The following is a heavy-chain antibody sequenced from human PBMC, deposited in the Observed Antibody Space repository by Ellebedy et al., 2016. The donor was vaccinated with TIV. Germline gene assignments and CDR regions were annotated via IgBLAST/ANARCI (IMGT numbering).Heavy chain of an antibody. CDR2: IYPGDSET. V-gene: IGHV5-51*01. Sequence: GGSLRLXXKGSGYSFTSYWIGWVRQMPGKGLEWMGIIYPGDSETRDSPSFQGQVTISADKSISTAYLQWSSLKASDTAMYYCARRKHTYYYGAGPELYYYYGMDVWGQGTTVTVSS. CDR3: ARRKHTYYYGAGPELYYYYGMDV. J-gene: IGHJ6*02. D-gene: IGHD3-10*01. CDR1: GYSFTSYW.